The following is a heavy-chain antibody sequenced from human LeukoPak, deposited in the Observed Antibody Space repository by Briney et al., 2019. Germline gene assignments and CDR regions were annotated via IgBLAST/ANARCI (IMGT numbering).Heavy chain of an antibody. V-gene: IGHV4-4*02. D-gene: IGHD4-11*01. J-gene: IGHJ4*02. CDR2: VHLSGRT. CDR1: GGSISSTNW. CDR3: ARRSKTRIDY. Sequence: PSGTLSLTCGVSGGSISSTNWWTWVRQPPGGGLEWIGEVHLSGRTHYNPSLESRVTMSVDTSKNQFSLKLSSVTAADTAVYYCARRSKTRIDYWGQGTLVTVSS.